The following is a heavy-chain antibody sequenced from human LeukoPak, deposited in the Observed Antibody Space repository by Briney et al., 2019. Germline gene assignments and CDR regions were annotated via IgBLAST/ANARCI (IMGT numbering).Heavy chain of an antibody. CDR3: AHISSSWPDY. V-gene: IGHV3-23*01. J-gene: IGHJ4*02. D-gene: IGHD6-13*01. CDR2: ISGSGGST. CDR1: GFTFSNYD. Sequence: PGGSLRLSCAASGFTFSNYDMSWVRQAPGKGLEWVSGISGSGGSTYYADSVKGRFTISRDNSKNTLYLQMNSLRAEDTAVYYCAHISSSWPDYWGQGTLVTVSS.